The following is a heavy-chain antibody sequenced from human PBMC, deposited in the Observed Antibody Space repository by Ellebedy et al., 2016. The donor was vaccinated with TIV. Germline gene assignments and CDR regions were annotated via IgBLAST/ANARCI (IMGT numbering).Heavy chain of an antibody. D-gene: IGHD6-13*01. Sequence: SETLSLTXIVSGGSISSYYWSWIRQPPGKGLEWIGYLSYSGGTNYNPSLKSRVTISIDTSKNQFSLKLRSVTAADTAMYYCARYLSSSWQPDGFDPWGQGTLVTVSS. CDR2: LSYSGGT. J-gene: IGHJ5*02. V-gene: IGHV4-59*01. CDR1: GGSISSYY. CDR3: ARYLSSSWQPDGFDP.